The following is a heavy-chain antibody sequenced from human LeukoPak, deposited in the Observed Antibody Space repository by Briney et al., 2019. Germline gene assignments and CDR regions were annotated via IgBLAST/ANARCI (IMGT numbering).Heavy chain of an antibody. Sequence: SETLSLTCAVYGGSFSGYYWSWIRQPPGKGLEWIGEINHSGSTNYNPSLKSRVTISVDTSKNQFSLKLSSVTAADTAVYYCARYSKRGFDYWGQGTLVTVSS. V-gene: IGHV4-34*01. J-gene: IGHJ4*02. D-gene: IGHD4-11*01. CDR1: GGSFSGYY. CDR3: ARYSKRGFDY. CDR2: INHSGST.